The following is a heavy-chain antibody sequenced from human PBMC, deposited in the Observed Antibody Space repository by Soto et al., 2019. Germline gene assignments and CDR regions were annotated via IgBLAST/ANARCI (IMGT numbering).Heavy chain of an antibody. Sequence: SETLSLTCTVSGGSISSYYWSWIRQPPGKGLEWIGYIYYSGSTNYNPSLKSRVTISVDTSKNQFSLKLSSVTAADTAVYYCAREALPTVTTSYWFDPWGQGTLVTSPQ. V-gene: IGHV4-59*01. CDR1: GGSISSYY. CDR2: IYYSGST. CDR3: AREALPTVTTSYWFDP. D-gene: IGHD4-17*01. J-gene: IGHJ5*02.